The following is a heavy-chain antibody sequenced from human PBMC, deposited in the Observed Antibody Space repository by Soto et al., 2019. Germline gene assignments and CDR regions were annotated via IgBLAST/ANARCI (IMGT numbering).Heavy chain of an antibody. CDR3: ARDKVTIFGKSGFDP. J-gene: IGHJ5*02. V-gene: IGHV3-33*01. D-gene: IGHD3-3*01. CDR2: IWYDGSNT. CDR1: GFTFSSSG. Sequence: WWSLRLCCAASGFTFSSSGMHWFRQAPGKGLEWVAVIWYDGSNTYYADSVKGRFTISRDNSKNTLYLQMNSLRAEDTAIYYCARDKVTIFGKSGFDPWGQGTLVTVSS.